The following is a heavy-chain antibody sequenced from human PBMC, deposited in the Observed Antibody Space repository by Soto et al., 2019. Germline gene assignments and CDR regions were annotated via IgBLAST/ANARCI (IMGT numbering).Heavy chain of an antibody. CDR2: INPDGSEK. J-gene: IGHJ4*02. CDR1: GFTFSSFW. CDR3: SRSLDS. Sequence: PVGSLRLSCAASGFTFSSFWMDWVRQAPGKGLEWVANINPDGSEKHYVDSVKGRFTISRDNAKNSLYLQMSSLTAEDSALYYCSRSLDSWGQGTRVTVS. V-gene: IGHV3-7*01.